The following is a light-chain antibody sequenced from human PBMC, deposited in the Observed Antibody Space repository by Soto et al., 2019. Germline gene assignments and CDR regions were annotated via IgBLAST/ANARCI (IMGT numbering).Light chain of an antibody. V-gene: IGKV3D-15*01. CDR3: QQYDDWLRLT. Sequence: IVLTQSPATLSLSPGERATLSCRASPSVTNFLAWYQQKPGQAPRLLIFGASSRATGIPARFSGSGSGTEFNLTISSLQSEDFAVYFCQQYDDWLRLTFGGGTKVDIK. CDR2: GAS. CDR1: PSVTNF. J-gene: IGKJ4*01.